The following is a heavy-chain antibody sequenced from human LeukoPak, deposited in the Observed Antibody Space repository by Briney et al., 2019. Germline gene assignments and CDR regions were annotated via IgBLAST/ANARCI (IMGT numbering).Heavy chain of an antibody. CDR3: ARDRCHPPSTTGGCLDAFDI. J-gene: IGHJ3*02. CDR2: INHSGST. Sequence: PSETLSLTCAVFGGTFSGYYWGWIRQPPGKGLEWIGEINHSGSTNYNPSLKSRVTISVDTSKNQFSLKLSSVTAADTAVYYCARDRCHPPSTTGGCLDAFDIWSQGTMVTVSS. D-gene: IGHD5/OR15-5a*01. CDR1: GGTFSGYY. V-gene: IGHV4-34*01.